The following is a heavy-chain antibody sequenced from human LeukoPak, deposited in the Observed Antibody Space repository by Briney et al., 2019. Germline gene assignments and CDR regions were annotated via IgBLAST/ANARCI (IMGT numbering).Heavy chain of an antibody. CDR2: IYYSGST. V-gene: IGHV4-59*01. D-gene: IGHD3-10*01. CDR3: ARGESSYYFDY. CDR1: GGSISSYY. J-gene: IGHJ4*02. Sequence: SETLSLTCTVSGGSISSYYWSWIRQPPGKGLEWIGYIYYSGSTNYNPSPKSRVTISVDTSKNQFSLKLSSVTAADTAVYYCARGESSYYFDYWGQGTLVTVSS.